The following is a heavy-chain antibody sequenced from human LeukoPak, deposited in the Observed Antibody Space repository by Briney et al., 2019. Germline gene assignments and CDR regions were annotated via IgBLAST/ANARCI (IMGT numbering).Heavy chain of an antibody. CDR3: ARDRYSYGRGYYMDV. CDR2: IYTSGST. CDR1: GGSISSYY. V-gene: IGHV4-4*07. D-gene: IGHD5-18*01. Sequence: SETLSLTCTVSGGSISSYYWNWIRQPAGKGLEWIGRIYTSGSTNYNPSLKSRVTMSVDTSKNQFSLKLNSVTAADTAVYYCARDRYSYGRGYYMDVWGKGTTVTVSS. J-gene: IGHJ6*03.